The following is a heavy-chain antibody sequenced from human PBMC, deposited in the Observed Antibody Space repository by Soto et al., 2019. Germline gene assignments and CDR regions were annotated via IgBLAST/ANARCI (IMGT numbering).Heavy chain of an antibody. D-gene: IGHD3-22*01. Sequence: GGSLRLSCAASGFTFSTYSMNWVRQAPGKGLEWVSIIHNSGVATYYADSVKGRFTISRDDSKNTLYLQMNSLKTEDTAVYYCTTGEGDYYDSNGFPVDYWGQGTLVTVSS. CDR1: GFTFSTYS. J-gene: IGHJ4*02. V-gene: IGHV3-23*01. CDR2: IHNSGVAT. CDR3: TTGEGDYYDSNGFPVDY.